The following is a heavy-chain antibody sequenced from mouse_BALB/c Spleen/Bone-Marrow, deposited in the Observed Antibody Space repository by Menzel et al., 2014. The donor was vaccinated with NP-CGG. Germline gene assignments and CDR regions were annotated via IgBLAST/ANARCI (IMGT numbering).Heavy chain of an antibody. Sequence: EVKLMESGGGLVQPGGSLRLSCATSGFTFTDYYVNWVRRPPGKALEWLGFIRNKANGYTTEYSASVKGRFTISRDNSQSILYLQMNTLRAEDSATYYCARDSRSTVSHFDYWGQGTTLTVSS. CDR3: ARDSRSTVSHFDY. V-gene: IGHV7-3*02. CDR2: IRNKANGYTT. CDR1: GFTFTDYY. D-gene: IGHD1-1*01. J-gene: IGHJ2*01.